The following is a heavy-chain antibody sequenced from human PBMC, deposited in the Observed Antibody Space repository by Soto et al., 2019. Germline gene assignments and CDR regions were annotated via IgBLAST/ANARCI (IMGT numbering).Heavy chain of an antibody. V-gene: IGHV4-59*01. CDR2: IYYSGST. CDR3: AREEAAADDYYDSSGFDY. D-gene: IGHD3-22*01. J-gene: IGHJ4*02. Sequence: SETLSLTCTVSCGSISSYYWSWIRQPPGKGLEWIGYIYYSGSTNYNPSLKSRVTISVDTSKNQFSLKLSSVTTADTAVYYCAREEAAADDYYDSSGFDYWGQGTLVTVSS. CDR1: CGSISSYY.